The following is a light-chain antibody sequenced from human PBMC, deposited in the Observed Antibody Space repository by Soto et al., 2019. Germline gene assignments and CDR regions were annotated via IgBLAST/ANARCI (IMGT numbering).Light chain of an antibody. V-gene: IGKV3-15*01. Sequence: EIVMTQSPATLSVSPGERATLSCRASQSVGSNLAWYQQKPGQAPSLLIYCASTRATGIPARFSGSGSGTEFTITISSLQAEDFAIYCCQQYNISPPDRTFGQGTKVEIK. CDR3: QQYNISPPDRT. CDR1: QSVGSN. J-gene: IGKJ1*01. CDR2: CAS.